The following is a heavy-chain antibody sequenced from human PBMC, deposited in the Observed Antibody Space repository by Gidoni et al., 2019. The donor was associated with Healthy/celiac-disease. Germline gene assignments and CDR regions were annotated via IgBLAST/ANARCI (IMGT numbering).Heavy chain of an antibody. J-gene: IGHJ4*02. CDR2: IKSKTEGWTT. CDR1: GFTFSNAW. D-gene: IGHD2-2*01. Sequence: EVQLVESGGGLVKPGGSLRLSCAAAGFTFSNAWMSWVRQVPGKGLEWVGRIKSKTEGWTTDYAAPVIGRFTISRHDSKNTLYLQMNSLKTEDPAVYYCTTVPGGLYCSSTSCYPLDYWGQGTLVTVSS. V-gene: IGHV3-15*01. CDR3: TTVPGGLYCSSTSCYPLDY.